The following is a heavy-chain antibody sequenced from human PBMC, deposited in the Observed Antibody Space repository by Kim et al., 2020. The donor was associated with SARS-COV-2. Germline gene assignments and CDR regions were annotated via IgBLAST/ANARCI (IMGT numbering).Heavy chain of an antibody. Sequence: GGSLRLSCATSGFTFSRYALHWVRQAPGKGLEWVAVISSDSTIPHYEDSVKGRFTISRDNSKNTVFLQMTDLTPEDTAVYYCARRDFWSSYPFDHCGQGT. D-gene: IGHD3-3*01. CDR1: GFTFSRYA. CDR3: ARRDFWSSYPFDH. CDR2: ISSDSTIP. J-gene: IGHJ4*02. V-gene: IGHV3-30-3*01.